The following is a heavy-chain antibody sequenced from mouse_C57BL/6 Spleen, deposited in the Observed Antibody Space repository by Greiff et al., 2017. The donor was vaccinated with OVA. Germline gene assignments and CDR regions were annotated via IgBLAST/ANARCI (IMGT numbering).Heavy chain of an antibody. CDR1: GYTFTSYW. CDR2: IDPADSET. Sequence: QVQLKQPGAELVRPGSSVKLSCKASGYTFTSYWMHWVKQRPIQGLEWIGNIDPADSETHYNQKFKDKATLTVDKSSSTAYMQLSSLTSEDSAVYYCARTGGSSGHYWGQGTTLTVSS. V-gene: IGHV1-52*01. CDR3: ARTGGSSGHY. D-gene: IGHD3-2*02. J-gene: IGHJ2*01.